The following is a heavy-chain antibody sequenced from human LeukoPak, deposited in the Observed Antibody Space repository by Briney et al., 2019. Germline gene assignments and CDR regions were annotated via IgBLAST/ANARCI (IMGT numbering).Heavy chain of an antibody. CDR1: GYTFSDFY. V-gene: IGHV1-2*02. CDR2: INPHGGVT. Sequence: ASVKVSCKASGYTFSDFYIHWVRQAPGQRLEWLGWINPHGGVTEYSQKFRGRVTMTRDTSISTAYMELSGLTSDDAALYYCARGQAWVDLIDYWGQGTQVTVSS. D-gene: IGHD1-26*01. CDR3: ARGQAWVDLIDY. J-gene: IGHJ4*02.